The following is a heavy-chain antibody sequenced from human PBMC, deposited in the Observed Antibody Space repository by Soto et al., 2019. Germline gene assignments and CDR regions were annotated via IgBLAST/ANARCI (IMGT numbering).Heavy chain of an antibody. CDR3: ARETYDIWSGYYSYFDY. CDR1: GFSVIRSSYY. CDR2: IYYSGTT. Sequence: SVTLSLTSPFSGFSVIRSSYYWSWLRQPPGKGLEWIGYIYYSGTTYYNPSLRGRITISVDTSTNQFSLNLTSVTAADTAIYYCARETYDIWSGYYSYFDYWGQGILVTVSS. D-gene: IGHD3-3*01. J-gene: IGHJ4*02. V-gene: IGHV4-61*01.